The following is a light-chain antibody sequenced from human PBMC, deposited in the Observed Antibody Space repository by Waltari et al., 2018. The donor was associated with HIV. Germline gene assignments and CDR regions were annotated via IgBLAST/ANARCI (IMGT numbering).Light chain of an antibody. Sequence: DIVMTQSPLSLPVTPGEPASISCRSSQSLLHSNGYNYLDWYLQKPGQSPQLLIYLGSNRASGVPDRFSGSGSGTDFTLKISRVEAEDVGVYYCMQALQNGFTFGPGTKVDIK. CDR3: MQALQNGFT. J-gene: IGKJ3*01. CDR1: QSLLHSNGYNY. V-gene: IGKV2-28*01. CDR2: LGS.